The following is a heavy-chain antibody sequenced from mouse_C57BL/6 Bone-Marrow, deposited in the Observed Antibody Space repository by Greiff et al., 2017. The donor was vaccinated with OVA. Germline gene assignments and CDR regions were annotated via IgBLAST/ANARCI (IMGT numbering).Heavy chain of an antibody. CDR1: GFTFSDYG. CDR2: ISNLAYSI. CDR3: ARGGDY. V-gene: IGHV5-15*01. J-gene: IGHJ2*01. Sequence: EVKLVESGGGLVQPGGSLKLSCAASGFTFSDYGMAWVRQAPRKGPEWVAFISNLAYSIYYADTVTGRFTFSRENAKNTLYLEMSSLRSEDTAMYYCARGGDYWGQGTTLTVSS.